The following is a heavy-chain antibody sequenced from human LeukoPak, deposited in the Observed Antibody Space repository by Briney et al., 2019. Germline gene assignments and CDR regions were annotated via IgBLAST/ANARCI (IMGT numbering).Heavy chain of an antibody. V-gene: IGHV4-59*01. CDR3: ARDRTDYDAFDI. CDR2: IYYSGST. CDR1: GGSISSFY. Sequence: SETLSLTCTVSGGSISSFYWSWIRQPPGKGLEWIGYIYYSGSTNYNPSLKSRVTISVDTSKNQFSLKLSSVTAADTAVYYCARDRTDYDAFDIWGQGTMVTVSS. D-gene: IGHD1-1*01. J-gene: IGHJ3*02.